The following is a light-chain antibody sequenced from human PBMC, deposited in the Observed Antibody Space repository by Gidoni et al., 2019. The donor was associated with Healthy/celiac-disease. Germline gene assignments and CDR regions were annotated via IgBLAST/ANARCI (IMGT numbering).Light chain of an antibody. CDR1: QSISSY. Sequence: IHMTHYPPSLFASVGDRVTITCRASQSISSYLNWYQQKPGKAPKLLIYAASSLQSGVPSRFSGSGSGTDFTLTISSLQPEDFATYYCQQSYSTPLTFGGGTKVEIK. V-gene: IGKV1-39*01. CDR2: AAS. J-gene: IGKJ4*01. CDR3: QQSYSTPLT.